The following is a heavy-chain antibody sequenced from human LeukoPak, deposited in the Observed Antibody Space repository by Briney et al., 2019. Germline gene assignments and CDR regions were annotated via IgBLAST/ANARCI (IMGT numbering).Heavy chain of an antibody. CDR2: IYYSGST. D-gene: IGHD3-22*01. J-gene: IGHJ4*02. V-gene: IGHV4-31*11. CDR1: GGSISSSNW. CDR3: ARVGGYYYASTFDY. Sequence: SETLSLTCAVSGGSISSSNWWSWVRQHPGKGLEWIGYIYYSGSTYYNPSLKSRVTISVDTSKNQFSLKLSSVTAADTAVYYCARVGGYYYASTFDYWGQGTLVTVSS.